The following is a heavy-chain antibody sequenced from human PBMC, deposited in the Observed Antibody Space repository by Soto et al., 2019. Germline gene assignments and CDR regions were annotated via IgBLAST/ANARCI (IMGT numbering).Heavy chain of an antibody. CDR1: GFPFRSFT. J-gene: IGHJ5*02. D-gene: IGHD6-13*01. CDR2: ISSNSADI. Sequence: PGGSLRLSCAASGFPFRSFTMNWVRQAPGKGLEWVSTISSNSADISYTDALRGRFTISRDNAKNSLHLQMNSLRAEDTAVYYCTRDASRDSSARGWFDPWGPGTLVTV. V-gene: IGHV3-21*01. CDR3: TRDASRDSSARGWFDP.